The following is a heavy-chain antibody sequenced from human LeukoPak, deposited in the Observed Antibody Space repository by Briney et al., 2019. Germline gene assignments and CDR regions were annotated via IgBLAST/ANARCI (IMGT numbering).Heavy chain of an antibody. J-gene: IGHJ6*02. V-gene: IGHV3-23*01. Sequence: GGSLRLSCAASGFTFSSYAMSWVRQAPGKGLEWVSAISGSGGSTYYADSVKGRFTISRDNSKNTLYLQMNSLRAEDTAVYYCAKGGYDILTGYYSYYYYVMDVWGQGTTVTVSS. CDR2: ISGSGGST. CDR1: GFTFSSYA. D-gene: IGHD3-9*01. CDR3: AKGGYDILTGYYSYYYYVMDV.